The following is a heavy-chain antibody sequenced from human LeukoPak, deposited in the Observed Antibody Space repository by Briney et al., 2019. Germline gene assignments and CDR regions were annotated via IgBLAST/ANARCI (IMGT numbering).Heavy chain of an antibody. CDR3: ARDSGSSWYVDY. V-gene: IGHV3-53*01. CDR2: IYSGGST. Sequence: GGSLRLSFAASGFTVSSNYMSWVRQAPGKGLEWVSVIYSGGSTYYADSVKGRFTISRDNAKNSLYLQMNSLRAEDTAVYYCARDSGSSWYVDYWGQGTLVTVSS. D-gene: IGHD6-13*01. J-gene: IGHJ4*02. CDR1: GFTVSSNY.